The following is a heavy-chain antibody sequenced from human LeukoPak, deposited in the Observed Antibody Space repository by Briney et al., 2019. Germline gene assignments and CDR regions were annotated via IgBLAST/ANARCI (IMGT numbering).Heavy chain of an antibody. V-gene: IGHV4-38-2*02. J-gene: IGHJ4*02. CDR1: GYSISNGYY. Sequence: SETLSLTCTVSGYSISNGYYWGWIRQPPGKGLEWVGSISHRGSAYYNPSLRSRITISLDRSKQKFSLKLTSVTAADTAVYFCARGAEYYAIWRGYAGYSDYWGQGTLVTVSS. CDR3: ARGAEYYAIWRGYAGYSDY. D-gene: IGHD3-3*01. CDR2: ISHRGSA.